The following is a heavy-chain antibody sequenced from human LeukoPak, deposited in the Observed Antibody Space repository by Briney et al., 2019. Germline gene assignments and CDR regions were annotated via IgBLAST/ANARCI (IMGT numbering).Heavy chain of an antibody. V-gene: IGHV4-39*07. Sequence: SETLSLTCTVSGGSISSSSYYWGWIRQPPGKGLEWIGSIYYSGSTYYNPSLKSRVTISVDTSKNQFSLKLSSVTAADTAVYYCASRKVATTLEDYYYGMDVWGQGTTVTVSS. CDR1: GGSISSSSYY. D-gene: IGHD5-12*01. J-gene: IGHJ6*02. CDR3: ASRKVATTLEDYYYGMDV. CDR2: IYYSGST.